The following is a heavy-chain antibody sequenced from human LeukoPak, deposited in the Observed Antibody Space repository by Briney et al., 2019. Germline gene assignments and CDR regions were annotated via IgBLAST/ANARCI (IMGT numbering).Heavy chain of an antibody. CDR3: ARYANSPYYYYAMDV. V-gene: IGHV4-59*12. D-gene: IGHD4/OR15-4a*01. CDR1: GGSIIGYY. J-gene: IGHJ6*02. Sequence: PSETLSLTCTVSGGSIIGYYLSWIRQPPGKGLEWIGSIYYSGSTNYNPSLKSRVTISVETSKNQFSLKLSSVTAADTAVYYCARYANSPYYYYAMDVWGQGTLVTVSS. CDR2: IYYSGST.